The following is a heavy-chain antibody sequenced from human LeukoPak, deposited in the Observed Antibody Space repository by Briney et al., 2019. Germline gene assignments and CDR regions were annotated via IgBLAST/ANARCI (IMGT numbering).Heavy chain of an antibody. D-gene: IGHD3-22*01. V-gene: IGHV1-8*01. CDR2: MNPNSGNT. Sequence: GASVKVSCKASGYIFTNYDINWVRQATGQGLEWMGWMNPNSGNTGFAQKFQGRVTMTRNTSKSTAYMELSSLTSEDTAVYYCAKDPFNYYDSSGGDYWGQGTLVTVSS. CDR1: GYIFTNYD. CDR3: AKDPFNYYDSSGGDY. J-gene: IGHJ4*02.